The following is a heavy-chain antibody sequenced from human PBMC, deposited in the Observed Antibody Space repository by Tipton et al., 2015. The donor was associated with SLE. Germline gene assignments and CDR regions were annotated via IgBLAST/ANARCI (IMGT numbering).Heavy chain of an antibody. D-gene: IGHD3-22*01. V-gene: IGHV3-33*01. CDR2: IWYDGSNK. J-gene: IGHJ1*01. CDR3: ARDFGARLGDSSGYYPEYFQH. Sequence: RSLRLSCAASGFTFSSYGMHWVRQAPGKGLEWVAVIWYDGSNKYYADSVKGRFTISRDNSKNTLHLQMNSLRAEDTAVYYCARDFGARLGDSSGYYPEYFQHWGQGTLVTVSS. CDR1: GFTFSSYG.